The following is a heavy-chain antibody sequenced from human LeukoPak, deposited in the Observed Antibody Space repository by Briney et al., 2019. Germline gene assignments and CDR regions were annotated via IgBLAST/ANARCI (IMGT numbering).Heavy chain of an antibody. CDR1: GFIFRSYA. V-gene: IGHV3-23*01. J-gene: IGHJ3*02. CDR3: AKEVAAAGAGAFDM. D-gene: IGHD6-13*01. CDR2: ITGSGRNT. Sequence: GGSLRLSCAASGFIFRSYAMSWVRQAPGKGLEWVSAITGSGRNTYYADSVKGPFTISRDTSKNSMYLQINSVRGKDTGVYYCAKEVAAAGAGAFDMWGKGTMVTVSS.